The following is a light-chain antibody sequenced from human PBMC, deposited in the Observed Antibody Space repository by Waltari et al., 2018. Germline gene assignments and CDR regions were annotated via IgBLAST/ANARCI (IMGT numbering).Light chain of an antibody. CDR3: QKYGTLPAT. CDR2: DAA. V-gene: IGKV3-20*01. CDR1: QSISKY. Sequence: EIMLTQSPGTLSLSPGERATLSCRASQSISKYLAWYQQKPGQAPRLLIYDAASRATGSPDRFSGSGSGTDFSLTISRLEPEDSAVYYCQKYGTLPATFGQGTKVEIK. J-gene: IGKJ1*01.